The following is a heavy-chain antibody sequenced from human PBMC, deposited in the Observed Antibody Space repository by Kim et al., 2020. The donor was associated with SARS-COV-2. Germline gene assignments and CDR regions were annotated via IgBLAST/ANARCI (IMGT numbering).Heavy chain of an antibody. J-gene: IGHJ1*01. D-gene: IGHD2-15*01. Sequence: SETLSLTCTVSGGSISSSSYYWGWIRQPPGKGLEWIGSIYYSGSTYYNPSLKSRVTISVDTSKNQFSLKLSSVTAADTAVYYCARADIVVVVAATSEYFQHWGQGTLVTVSS. CDR3: ARADIVVVVAATSEYFQH. CDR1: GGSISSSSYY. V-gene: IGHV4-39*01. CDR2: IYYSGST.